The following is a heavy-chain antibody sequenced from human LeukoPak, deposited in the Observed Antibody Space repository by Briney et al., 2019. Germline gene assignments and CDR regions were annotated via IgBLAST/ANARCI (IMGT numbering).Heavy chain of an antibody. CDR3: ARGAAYYYDSSGYYLFDY. CDR1: GFTFDDYG. Sequence: GGSLRLSCAASGFTFDDYGMSWVRQAPGKGLEWVSGINWNGGSTGYADSVEGRFTISRDNAKNSLYLQMNSLRAEDTALYYCARGAAYYYDSSGYYLFDYWGQGTLVTVSS. V-gene: IGHV3-20*04. J-gene: IGHJ4*02. CDR2: INWNGGST. D-gene: IGHD3-22*01.